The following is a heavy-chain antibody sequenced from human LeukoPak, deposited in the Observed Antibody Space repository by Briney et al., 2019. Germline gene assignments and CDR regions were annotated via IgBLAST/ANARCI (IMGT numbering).Heavy chain of an antibody. CDR3: ARRGLRYFDWYQNGAFDI. CDR1: GGSFSGYY. CDR2: INHSGST. Sequence: SETLSLTCAVYGGSFSGYYWSWIRQPPGKGLEWIGEINHSGSTNYNPSLKSRVTISVDTSKNQFSLKLSSVTAADTAVYYCARRGLRYFDWYQNGAFDIWGQGTMVTVSS. D-gene: IGHD3-9*01. V-gene: IGHV4-34*01. J-gene: IGHJ3*02.